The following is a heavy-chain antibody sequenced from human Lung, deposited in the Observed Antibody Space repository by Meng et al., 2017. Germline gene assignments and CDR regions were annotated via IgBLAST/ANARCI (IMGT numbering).Heavy chain of an antibody. J-gene: IGHJ4*02. D-gene: IGHD6-25*01. CDR1: GYPFTGYY. CDR2: INPNSGCT. V-gene: IGHV1-2*02. CDR3: ARDEDISAAGKLFGDY. Sequence: SVNVSCKPSGYPFTGYYMRWVRQAPGQGLEWMGWINPNSGCTNYAQKFQARVTLSGDTSISTAYMELSGLRSDDTAMYYCARDEDISAAGKLFGDYWGQGTLVTVSS.